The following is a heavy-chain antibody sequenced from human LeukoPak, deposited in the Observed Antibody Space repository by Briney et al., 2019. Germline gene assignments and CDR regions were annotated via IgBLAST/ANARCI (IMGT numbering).Heavy chain of an antibody. V-gene: IGHV3-23*01. CDR1: GFTFSSYA. D-gene: IGHD1-14*01. CDR2: ISGSGGST. Sequence: PGGSLRLSCAASGFTFSSYAMSWVRQAPGKGLEWVSAISGSGGSTYYADSVKGRFTISRDNSKNTLYLQMNSLKTEDTAVYYCTTDRGITGTTDLDDWGQGTLVTVSS. CDR3: TTDRGITGTTDLDD. J-gene: IGHJ4*02.